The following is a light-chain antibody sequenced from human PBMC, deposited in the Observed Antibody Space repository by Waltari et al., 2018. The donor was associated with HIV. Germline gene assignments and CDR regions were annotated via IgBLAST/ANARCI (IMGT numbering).Light chain of an antibody. CDR1: QSVSSY. J-gene: IGKJ2*03. Sequence: EIVLTQSPATLSLSPGERATLSCRASQSVSSYLAWYQQKPGQAPRLLIYDASNRATGSPARFSGSGSGTDFTLTISSLEPEDSAVYYCQQLSFGQGTKLEIK. CDR3: QQLS. V-gene: IGKV3-11*01. CDR2: DAS.